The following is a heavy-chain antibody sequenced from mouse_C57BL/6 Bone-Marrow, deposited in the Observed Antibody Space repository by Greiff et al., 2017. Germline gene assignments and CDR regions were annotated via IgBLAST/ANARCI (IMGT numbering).Heavy chain of an antibody. Sequence: VQLQQSGAELVRPGASVKLSCTASGFNIKDDYMHWVKQRPEQGLEWIGWIDPENGDTEYASKFQGKATITADTSSNTAYLQLSSLTSEDTAVYYCTTITPVVAPFDYWGQGTTLTVSS. V-gene: IGHV14-4*01. CDR2: IDPENGDT. J-gene: IGHJ2*01. D-gene: IGHD1-1*01. CDR1: GFNIKDDY. CDR3: TTITPVVAPFDY.